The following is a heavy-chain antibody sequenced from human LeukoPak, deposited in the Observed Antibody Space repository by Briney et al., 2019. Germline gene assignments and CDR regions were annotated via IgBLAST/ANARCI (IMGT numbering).Heavy chain of an antibody. D-gene: IGHD3-22*01. Sequence: GGSLRLSCAASGFTFSSYWMSWVRQAPGKGLEWVANIKQDGSEKYYVDSVKGRFTISRDNAKNSLYLQMNSLRAEDTAAYYCARCHFYYDSSGYYSGFDYWGQGTLVTVSS. CDR3: ARCHFYYDSSGYYSGFDY. CDR2: IKQDGSEK. J-gene: IGHJ4*02. CDR1: GFTFSSYW. V-gene: IGHV3-7*01.